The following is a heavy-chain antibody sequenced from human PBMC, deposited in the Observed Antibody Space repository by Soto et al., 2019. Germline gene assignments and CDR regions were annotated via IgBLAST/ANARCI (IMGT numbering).Heavy chain of an antibody. V-gene: IGHV4-61*01. J-gene: IGHJ6*02. CDR1: GGFVNSDTHS. Sequence: PSETLSLTCTVSGGFVNSDTHSWSWIRQTPGKRLEWIGFIYSGGSTKNPSLRRRVTMSVDTSKNQFSLKLRSVIVADTAVYHCARFVRSCSATTCSTRADVWGQGITVTVS. CDR2: IYSGGST. D-gene: IGHD2-2*01. CDR3: ARFVRSCSATTCSTRADV.